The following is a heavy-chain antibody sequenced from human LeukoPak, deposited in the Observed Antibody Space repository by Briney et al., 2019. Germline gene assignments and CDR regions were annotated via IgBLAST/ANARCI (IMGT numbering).Heavy chain of an antibody. CDR3: ARDPGDYSSSWYGWYFDL. Sequence: TGGSLRLSCAASGFTFSSYGMHWVRQAPGKGLEWVAVIWYDGSNKYYADSVKGRLTISRDNSKNTLYLQMNSLRAEDTAVYYCARDPGDYSSSWYGWYFDLWGRGTLVTVSS. D-gene: IGHD6-13*01. CDR2: IWYDGSNK. J-gene: IGHJ2*01. V-gene: IGHV3-33*01. CDR1: GFTFSSYG.